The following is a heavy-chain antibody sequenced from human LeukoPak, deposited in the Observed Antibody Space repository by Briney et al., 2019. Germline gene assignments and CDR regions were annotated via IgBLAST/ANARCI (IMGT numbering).Heavy chain of an antibody. Sequence: PSGTLSLTCAVSGDSISSSNWWSWVRQPPGKGLEWIGEIYHSGSTNYNPSLKSRVTISLDKSKNQFSLKLSSVTAADTAVYYCARDGGRGFNYGQYYFDHWGQGTLVTVSS. D-gene: IGHD5-18*01. J-gene: IGHJ4*02. CDR3: ARDGGRGFNYGQYYFDH. CDR2: IYHSGST. V-gene: IGHV4-4*02. CDR1: GDSISSSNW.